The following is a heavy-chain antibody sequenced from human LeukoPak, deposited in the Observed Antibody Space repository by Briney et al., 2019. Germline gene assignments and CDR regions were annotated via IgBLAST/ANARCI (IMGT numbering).Heavy chain of an antibody. CDR1: GFSFSDYA. J-gene: IGHJ4*02. CDR3: AKDYYSGSGTPRGYFFDH. CDR2: VSLDGANK. V-gene: IGHV3-33*05. D-gene: IGHD3-10*01. Sequence: GXXLRLSCAASGFSFSDYAMHWVRQAPGKGLEWVAIVSLDGANKYYADSVKGRFTVSRGNSENTLYLQMNSLRAEDTAIYYCAKDYYSGSGTPRGYFFDHWGQGSLVAVSS.